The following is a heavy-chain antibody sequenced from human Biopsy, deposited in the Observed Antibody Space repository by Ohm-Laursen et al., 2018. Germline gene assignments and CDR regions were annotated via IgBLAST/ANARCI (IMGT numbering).Heavy chain of an antibody. CDR3: SSVVLGPTNDAFDL. J-gene: IGHJ3*01. CDR2: IYPGGST. D-gene: IGHD3-22*01. V-gene: IGHV4-4*07. CDR1: GGDINNYY. Sequence: SDTLSLTWTVSGGDINNYYWSWIRQPAGKGLEWIGRIYPGGSTNYNPSLKSRVTMSVDTYKKQLSLRLRSVTAADTAMYYCSSVVLGPTNDAFDLWGQGTMVVVSS.